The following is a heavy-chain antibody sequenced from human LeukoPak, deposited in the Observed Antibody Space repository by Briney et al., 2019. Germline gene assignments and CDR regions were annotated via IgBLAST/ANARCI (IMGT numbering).Heavy chain of an antibody. CDR2: INHSGST. D-gene: IGHD4-17*01. CDR1: GGSFSGYY. Sequence: SETLSLTCAVYGGSFSGYYWSWIRQPPGKGLGWIGEINHSGSTNYNPSLKSRVTISVDTSKNQFSLKLSSVTAADTAVYYCARRTVTTFRWFDPWGQGTLVTVSS. J-gene: IGHJ5*02. CDR3: ARRTVTTFRWFDP. V-gene: IGHV4-34*01.